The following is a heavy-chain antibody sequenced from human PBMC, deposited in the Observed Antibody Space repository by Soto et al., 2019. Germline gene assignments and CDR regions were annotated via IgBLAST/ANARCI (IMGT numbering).Heavy chain of an antibody. Sequence: SETLSLTCSVSGGSISSYYWSWIRQPPGKGLEWIGYINNSGSTNYNPSLKSRVTISGDTSKNQISLKLSSVTAADTAVYYCARVYFDWLLEPNWFDPWGQGTRVTVSS. D-gene: IGHD3-9*01. J-gene: IGHJ5*02. V-gene: IGHV4-59*01. CDR1: GGSISSYY. CDR3: ARVYFDWLLEPNWFDP. CDR2: INNSGST.